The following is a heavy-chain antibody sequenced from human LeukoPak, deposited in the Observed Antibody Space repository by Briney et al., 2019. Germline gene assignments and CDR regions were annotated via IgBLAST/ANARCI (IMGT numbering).Heavy chain of an antibody. Sequence: PSETLSLTCTVSGGSISSYYWSWVRQPPGKGLDWIGYIYYSGSTNYNTSLKSRVTISVDTSKNQFSLKLSSVTAADTAVYYCARVVDTAPDYWGQGSLVTVSS. V-gene: IGHV4-59*01. D-gene: IGHD5-18*01. J-gene: IGHJ4*02. CDR2: IYYSGST. CDR3: ARVVDTAPDY. CDR1: GGSISSYY.